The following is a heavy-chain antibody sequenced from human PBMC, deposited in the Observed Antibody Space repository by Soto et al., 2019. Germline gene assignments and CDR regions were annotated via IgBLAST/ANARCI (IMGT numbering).Heavy chain of an antibody. V-gene: IGHV1-69*12. J-gene: IGHJ4*02. CDR2: IIPMFGIT. CDR3: ASDRGYGLVD. Sequence: QVQLVQSGAEVKRPGSSVKVSCNVSGGTLSSYGFNWVRQAPGQGLEWMGGIIPMFGITNHTQKFQDRITISADAPTNTAYMELRSLRADYTAIYYCASDRGYGLVDWGQGTLITVSS. CDR1: GGTLSSYG. D-gene: IGHD2-15*01.